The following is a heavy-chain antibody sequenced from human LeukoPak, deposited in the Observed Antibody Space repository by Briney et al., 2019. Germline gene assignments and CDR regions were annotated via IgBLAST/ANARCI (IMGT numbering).Heavy chain of an antibody. CDR3: ARGRNAGGPYYSDY. Sequence: GGSLRLSCAASGLTFSTYAINWVRQAPGKGLEWVSSINSAGTSKKYADSLKGRFTISRDNAKNSLFLQLSSLRDEDTAVYYCARGRNAGGPYYSDYWGQGTLVTVSS. J-gene: IGHJ4*02. CDR2: INSAGTSK. CDR1: GLTFSTYA. V-gene: IGHV3-21*01. D-gene: IGHD4-23*01.